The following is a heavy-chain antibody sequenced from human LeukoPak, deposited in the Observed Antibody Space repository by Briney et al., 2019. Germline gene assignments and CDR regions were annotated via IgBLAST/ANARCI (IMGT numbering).Heavy chain of an antibody. J-gene: IGHJ4*02. V-gene: IGHV1-69*04. Sequence: SVKVSCKASGGTFSSYAISWVRQAPGQGLEWMGRIIPILGIANYAQKFQGRVTITADKSTSTAYMELSSLRSEDTAVYYCASDVDTAMASTDYWGQGTLVTVSS. CDR3: ASDVDTAMASTDY. D-gene: IGHD5-18*01. CDR2: IIPILGIA. CDR1: GGTFSSYA.